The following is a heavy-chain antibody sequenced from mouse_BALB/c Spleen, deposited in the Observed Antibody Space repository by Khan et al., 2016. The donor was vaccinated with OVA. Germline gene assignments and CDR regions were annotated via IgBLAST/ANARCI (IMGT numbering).Heavy chain of an antibody. V-gene: IGHV2-6-1*01. J-gene: IGHJ4*01. CDR3: ARQPYYHYNSMDY. CDR2: IWSDGST. CDR1: GFSLTNYG. Sequence: QMQLEESGPGLVAPSQTLSITCTISGFSLTNYGVHWIRQPPGKGLEWLVVIWSDGSTTYNSALISRLTTTTDNSTSQDFLLKISLLTDDNAIYYCARQPYYHYNSMDYWGQGTSVTVSS. D-gene: IGHD2-10*01.